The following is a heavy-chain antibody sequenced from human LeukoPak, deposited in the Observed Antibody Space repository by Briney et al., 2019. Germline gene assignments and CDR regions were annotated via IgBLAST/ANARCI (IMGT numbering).Heavy chain of an antibody. Sequence: SETLSLTCTVSGGSISSSSYYWGWIRQPPGKGLEWIGSIYYSGSTYYNPSLKSRVTISVDTSKNQFSLKLSSVTAADTAVYYCAKGNSGWFDYWGQGTLVTVSS. J-gene: IGHJ4*02. CDR2: IYYSGST. V-gene: IGHV4-39*07. D-gene: IGHD6-19*01. CDR1: GGSISSSSYY. CDR3: AKGNSGWFDY.